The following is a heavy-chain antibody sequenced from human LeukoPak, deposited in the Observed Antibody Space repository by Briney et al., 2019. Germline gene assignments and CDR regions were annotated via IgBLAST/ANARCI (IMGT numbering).Heavy chain of an antibody. D-gene: IGHD1-1*01. V-gene: IGHV3-21*01. Sequence: GGSLRLSCAASGFTLSSYSMNWVRQAPGKGLEWVSSISRSSSFIYYADSVKGRFTISRDNAKNSLYLQMNSLRAEDTAVYNCARDGRRDSDAFDIWDQGTMVTVSS. J-gene: IGHJ3*02. CDR1: GFTLSSYS. CDR2: ISRSSSFI. CDR3: ARDGRRDSDAFDI.